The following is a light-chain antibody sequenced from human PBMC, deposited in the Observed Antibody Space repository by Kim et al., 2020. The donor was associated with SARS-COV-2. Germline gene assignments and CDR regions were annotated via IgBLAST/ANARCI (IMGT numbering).Light chain of an antibody. CDR2: GAS. CDR1: QSISTW. CDR3: QQGNSFPRT. V-gene: IGKV1-12*01. J-gene: IGKJ1*01. Sequence: ASVGDRVTITCRASQSISTWLAWYQQKPRRAPNLLIYGASSLRSGVPTRFSGSGSGTEFTLTINSLQPEYVATYFCQQGNSFPRTFGQGTKVDIK.